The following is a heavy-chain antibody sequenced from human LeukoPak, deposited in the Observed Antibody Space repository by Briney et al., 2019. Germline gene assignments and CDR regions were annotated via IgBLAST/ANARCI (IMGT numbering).Heavy chain of an antibody. J-gene: IGHJ4*02. CDR3: ARAIPDIVVVPAADY. V-gene: IGHV3-21*01. Sequence: GGSLRLSCAASGFTFSSYEMNWVRQAPGKGLEWVSSISSSSSYIYYADSVKGRFTISRDNAKNSLYLQMNSLRAEDTAVYYCARAIPDIVVVPAADYWGQGTLVTVSS. CDR2: ISSSSSYI. D-gene: IGHD2-2*01. CDR1: GFTFSSYE.